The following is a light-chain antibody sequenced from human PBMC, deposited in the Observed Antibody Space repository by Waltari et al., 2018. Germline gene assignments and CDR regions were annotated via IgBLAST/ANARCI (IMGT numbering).Light chain of an antibody. CDR1: QSVSGY. CDR2: DTS. V-gene: IGKV3-11*01. Sequence: EIVLTQSPATVSLSPGERATLSCRASQSVSGYLAWYQQKPGQAPRLLLYDTSNRATGIPARFSGSGSGTDFTLTISSLEPEDFAVYYGQQRNNWPLTFGGGTKVEIK. CDR3: QQRNNWPLT. J-gene: IGKJ4*01.